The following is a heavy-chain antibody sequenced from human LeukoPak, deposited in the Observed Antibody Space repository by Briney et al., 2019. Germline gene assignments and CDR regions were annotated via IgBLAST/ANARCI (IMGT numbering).Heavy chain of an antibody. CDR1: GFTFSSYW. CDR3: ARDAQPYCTNGVCYKYYYYGMDV. D-gene: IGHD2-8*01. J-gene: IGHJ6*02. CDR2: INSDGSST. V-gene: IGHV3-74*01. Sequence: QPGGSLRLSCAASGFTFSSYWMHWVRQAPGKGLVWVSRINSDGSSTSYADSVKGRFTISRDNAKNTLYLQMNSLRAEDTAVYYCARDAQPYCTNGVCYKYYYYGMDVWGQGTTATVSS.